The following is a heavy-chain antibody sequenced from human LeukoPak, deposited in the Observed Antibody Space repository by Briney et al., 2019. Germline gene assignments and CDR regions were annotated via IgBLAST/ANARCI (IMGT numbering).Heavy chain of an antibody. J-gene: IGHJ4*02. CDR1: GFTFSSYA. D-gene: IGHD2-15*01. V-gene: IGHV3-53*01. CDR3: ASTYCSGGSCSRKDFDY. CDR2: IYSDGTT. Sequence: GRSLRLSCAASGFTFSSYAMHWVRQAPGKGLEWVSLIYSDGTTYYADSVKGRFTISRDNSKNTLYLQMSSLRAEDTAVYYCASTYCSGGSCSRKDFDYWGQGTLVTASS.